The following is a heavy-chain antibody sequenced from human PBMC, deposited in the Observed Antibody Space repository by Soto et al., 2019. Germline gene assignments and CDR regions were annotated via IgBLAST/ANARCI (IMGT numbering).Heavy chain of an antibody. CDR1: GYTLTELS. CDR2: FDPEDGET. D-gene: IGHD3-22*01. Sequence: ASVKVSCKVSGYTLTELSMHWVRQAPGKGLEWMGGFDPEDGETIYAQKFQGRVTMTEDTSTDTAYMGLSSLRSEDTAVYYCATELGGSGYYLPYFDYWGQGTLVTVSS. J-gene: IGHJ4*02. V-gene: IGHV1-24*01. CDR3: ATELGGSGYYLPYFDY.